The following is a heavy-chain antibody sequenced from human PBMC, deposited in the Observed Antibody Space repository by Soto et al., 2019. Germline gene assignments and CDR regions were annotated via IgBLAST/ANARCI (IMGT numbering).Heavy chain of an antibody. V-gene: IGHV3-30*18. J-gene: IGHJ6*02. D-gene: IGHD2-15*01. CDR2: ISYDGSNK. Sequence: SGGSLRLSCAASGFTFSSYGMHWVRQAPGKGLEWVAVISYDGSNKYYAETVKGRFTNSRDNSKNTLYLQMNSLRAEDTAVYYCAKGILVVAATHYYYYGMDVWGQGTTVTVSS. CDR3: AKGILVVAATHYYYYGMDV. CDR1: GFTFSSYG.